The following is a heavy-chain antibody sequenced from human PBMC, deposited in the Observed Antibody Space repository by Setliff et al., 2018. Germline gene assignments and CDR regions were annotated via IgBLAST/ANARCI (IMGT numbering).Heavy chain of an antibody. V-gene: IGHV5-51*01. J-gene: IGHJ4*02. D-gene: IGHD5-12*01. CDR3: ARHRVGNSGYAIPILDF. CDR1: GYRFTSQW. CDR2: IYPGDSDT. Sequence: PGESLKISCKASGYRFTSQWIAWVRQTPGRGLEWMGVIYPGDSDTRYSPSFQGQVTISVDKSITTAYLQWSSLKASDTAIYYCARHRVGNSGYAIPILDFWGQGALVTVSS.